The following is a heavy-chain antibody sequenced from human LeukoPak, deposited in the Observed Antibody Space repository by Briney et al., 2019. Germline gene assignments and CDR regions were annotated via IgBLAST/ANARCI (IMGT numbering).Heavy chain of an antibody. CDR1: GYTFTSYD. J-gene: IGHJ5*02. Sequence: ASVKVSCKASGYTFTSYDINWVRQATGQGLEWMGWMNPNSGNTGYAQKFQGRVTMTRNTSISTAYMELSSLRSEDTAVYYCARGKARRELANWFDPWGQRTLVTVSS. CDR2: MNPNSGNT. D-gene: IGHD3-10*01. CDR3: ARGKARRELANWFDP. V-gene: IGHV1-8*01.